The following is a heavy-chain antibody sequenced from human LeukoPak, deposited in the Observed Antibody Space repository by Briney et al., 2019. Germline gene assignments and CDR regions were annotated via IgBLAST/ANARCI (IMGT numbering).Heavy chain of an antibody. CDR2: IYYSGST. V-gene: IGHV4-39*07. D-gene: IGHD6-6*01. Sequence: TSETLSLTCTVSGGSISSSSYYWGWIRQPPGKGLEWIGSIYYSGSTYYNPSLKSRVTISVDTSKNQFSLKLSSVTAADTAVYYCARAMSIAARLQTIFDYWGQGTLVTVSS. CDR3: ARAMSIAARLQTIFDY. J-gene: IGHJ4*02. CDR1: GGSISSSSYY.